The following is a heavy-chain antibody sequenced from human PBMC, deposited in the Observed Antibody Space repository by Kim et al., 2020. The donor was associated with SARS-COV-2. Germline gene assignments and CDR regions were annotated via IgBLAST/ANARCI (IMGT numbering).Heavy chain of an antibody. CDR1: GGTISTYY. V-gene: IGHV4-59*08. J-gene: IGHJ2*01. CDR3: ARSGSWYRYFDL. CDR2: IYYTGST. Sequence: SETLSLTCTVSGGTISTYYWTWIRQPPGKGLEWIGYIYYTGSTNYNPSLKSRVTISVDTSKNQFSLRLSSVTAADTAVYHCARSGSWYRYFDLWGRGTLVTVSS. D-gene: IGHD6-13*01.